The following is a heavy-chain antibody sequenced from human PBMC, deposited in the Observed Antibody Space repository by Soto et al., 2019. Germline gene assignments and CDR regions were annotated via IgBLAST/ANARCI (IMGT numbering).Heavy chain of an antibody. V-gene: IGHV1-2*02. CDR3: AMQRGGVVY. Sequence: QVHLVQSGAEVKKPGASVKVSCKASGYSFTGNSMHWVRQAPGQGLEWMGWINPNNGGTNYAQKFQGRVTRTRDTSISTAYMDLSRLRSDDKAVYYCAMQRGGVVYWGQGNLVTVS. CDR2: INPNNGGT. CDR1: GYSFTGNS. J-gene: IGHJ4*02. D-gene: IGHD6-25*01.